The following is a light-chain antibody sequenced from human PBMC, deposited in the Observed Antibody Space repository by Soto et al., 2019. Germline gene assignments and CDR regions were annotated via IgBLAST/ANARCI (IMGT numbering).Light chain of an antibody. CDR2: EVS. J-gene: IGLJ2*01. V-gene: IGLV2-8*01. CDR3: SSYAGSNIL. Sequence: QSALTQPPSASGSRGQSVTISCTGTSSDVGGYNYVSWYQHHPGKAPTLMIYEVSKRPSGVPDRFSGSKSGNTASLTVSGLQAEDEADYYCSSYAGSNILFGGGTKLTVL. CDR1: SSDVGGYNY.